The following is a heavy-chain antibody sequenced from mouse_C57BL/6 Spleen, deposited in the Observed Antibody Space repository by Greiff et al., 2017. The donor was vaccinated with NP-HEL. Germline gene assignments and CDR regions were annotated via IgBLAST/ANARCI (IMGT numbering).Heavy chain of an antibody. CDR1: GYTFTSYW. CDR3: ATGSSLAWFAY. V-gene: IGHV1-69*01. CDR2: IDPSDSYT. J-gene: IGHJ3*01. D-gene: IGHD1-1*01. Sequence: QVQLQQPGAELVMPGASVKLSCKASGYTFTSYWMHWVKQRPGQGLEWIGEIDPSDSYTNYNQKFKGKSTLTVDKSSSTAYMQLSSLTSEDSAVYYCATGSSLAWFAYWGQGTLVTVSA.